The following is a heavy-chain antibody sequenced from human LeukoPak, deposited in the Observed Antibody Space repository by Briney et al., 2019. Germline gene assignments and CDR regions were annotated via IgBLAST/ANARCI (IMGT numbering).Heavy chain of an antibody. D-gene: IGHD3-3*01. CDR2: LSGSGAGT. Sequence: GGSLRLSCAASGFAFSSYAMSWVRQAPGRGLEWVATLSGSGAGTYYSDSVQGRFTISRDNSKRTLFLQMNSLRAEDTAFYYCAKAELGVDTFFDYWGQGTLVTVSS. J-gene: IGHJ4*02. CDR3: AKAELGVDTFFDY. V-gene: IGHV3-23*01. CDR1: GFAFSSYA.